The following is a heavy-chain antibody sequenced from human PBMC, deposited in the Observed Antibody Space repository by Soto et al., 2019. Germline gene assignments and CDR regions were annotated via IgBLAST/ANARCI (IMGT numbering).Heavy chain of an antibody. V-gene: IGHV1-69*10. Sequence: SVKVSCKASGGTFSSYAISWVRQAPGQGLEWMGGIIPILGTANYAQKFQGRVTITADKSTSTAYMELSSLRSEDTAVYYCAKQYSSSWYIKTSYGMDVWGQGTTVTVSS. CDR3: AKQYSSSWYIKTSYGMDV. CDR1: GGTFSSYA. D-gene: IGHD6-13*01. CDR2: IIPILGTA. J-gene: IGHJ6*02.